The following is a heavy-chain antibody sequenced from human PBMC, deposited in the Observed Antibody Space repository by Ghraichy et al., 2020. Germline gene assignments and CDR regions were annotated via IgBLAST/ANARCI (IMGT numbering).Heavy chain of an antibody. V-gene: IGHV3-21*01. CDR3: ARGPPVDRVPFDYDGSLMMC. Sequence: GGSLRLSCAASGFTFSSYSMNWVRQAPGKGLEWVSSISSSSSYIYYADSVKGRFTISRDNAKNSLYLQMNSLRAEDTAVYYCARGPPVDRVPFDYDGSLMMCWGQGTLVTVSS. J-gene: IGHJ4*02. D-gene: IGHD3-16*01. CDR1: GFTFSSYS. CDR2: ISSSSSYI.